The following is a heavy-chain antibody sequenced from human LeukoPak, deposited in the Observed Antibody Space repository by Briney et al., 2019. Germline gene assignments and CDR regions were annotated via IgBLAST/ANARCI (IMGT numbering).Heavy chain of an antibody. CDR1: GGTFSSYA. V-gene: IGHV1-69*05. J-gene: IGHJ5*02. CDR3: ASRHSSSWAYNWFDP. Sequence: GSSVKVSCKASGGTFSSYAISRVRQAPGQGLEWMGGIIPIFGTANYAQKFQGRVTITTDESTSTAYMELSSLRSEDTAVYYCASRHSSSWAYNWFDPWGQGTLVTVSS. CDR2: IIPIFGTA. D-gene: IGHD6-13*01.